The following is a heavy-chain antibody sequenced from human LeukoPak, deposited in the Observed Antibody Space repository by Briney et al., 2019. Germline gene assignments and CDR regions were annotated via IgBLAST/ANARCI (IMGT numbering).Heavy chain of an antibody. CDR1: GYTLTELS. D-gene: IGHD4-23*01. CDR3: ATDLGGNSYRGYYYYYMDV. J-gene: IGHJ6*03. Sequence: RASVKVSCKVSGYTLTELSMHWVRQAPGKGLEWMGGFDPEDGETIYAQKFQGRVTMTEDTSTDTAYMELSSLRSEDTAVYYCATDLGGNSYRGYYYYYMDVWGKGTTVTVSS. V-gene: IGHV1-24*01. CDR2: FDPEDGET.